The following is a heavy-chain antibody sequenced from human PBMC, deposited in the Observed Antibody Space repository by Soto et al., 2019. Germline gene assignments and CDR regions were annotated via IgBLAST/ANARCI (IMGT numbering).Heavy chain of an antibody. CDR2: IYYSGST. Sequence: LSLTCTVSGGSISSGDYYWSWIRQPPGKGLEWIGYIYYSGSTYYNPSLKSRVTISVDTSKNQFSLKLSSVTAADTAVYYCARDPQDDYGDYYGMDVWGQGTTVTVSS. D-gene: IGHD4-17*01. CDR1: GGSISSGDYY. CDR3: ARDPQDDYGDYYGMDV. J-gene: IGHJ6*02. V-gene: IGHV4-30-4*01.